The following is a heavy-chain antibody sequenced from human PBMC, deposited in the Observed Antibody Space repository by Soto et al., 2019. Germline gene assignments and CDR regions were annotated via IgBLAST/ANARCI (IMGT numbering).Heavy chain of an antibody. V-gene: IGHV1-18*01. CDR3: AREGTCSSTSCQTYFSFGMDV. Sequence: QVQLVQSGAEVKKPGASVKVSCKASGYTFASYGISWVRQAPGQGLEWMGWIRAYNGNTNYAQKLQGRVTMTTDTFTRTAYMEVRSLRSDDTAVYYCAREGTCSSTSCQTYFSFGMDVWGQGTTVTVSS. J-gene: IGHJ6*02. CDR1: GYTFASYG. D-gene: IGHD2-2*01. CDR2: IRAYNGNT.